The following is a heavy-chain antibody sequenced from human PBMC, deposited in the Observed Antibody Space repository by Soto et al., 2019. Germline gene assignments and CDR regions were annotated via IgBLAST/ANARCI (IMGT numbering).Heavy chain of an antibody. J-gene: IGHJ6*03. CDR3: ARGALHNSSMDV. CDR1: GFTFSRDW. CDR2: IDGDGRRT. Sequence: EVLVVESGGGLVQPGGSLRLSCAASGFTFSRDWMHWVRHAPGQGLVWVSRIDGDGRRTNYADSVKGRVTISRDNAKNTLYLQMNSLRAEDTAVYYCARGALHNSSMDVWGKGATVTVSS. V-gene: IGHV3-74*01.